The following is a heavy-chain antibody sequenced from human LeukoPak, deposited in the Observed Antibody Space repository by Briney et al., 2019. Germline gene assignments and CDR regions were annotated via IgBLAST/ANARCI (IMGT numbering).Heavy chain of an antibody. CDR3: GREIEGTTDY. CDR2: INPNSGGT. D-gene: IGHD1-7*01. Sequence: GASVKVSCKASGYTFTAYYIHWVRQAPGQGLEWMGWINPNSGGTNYAQKFQGRVTMTRDTSISTAYMELSSLRSEDTAVYFCGREIEGTTDYWGQGTLVTVSS. V-gene: IGHV1-2*02. J-gene: IGHJ4*02. CDR1: GYTFTAYY.